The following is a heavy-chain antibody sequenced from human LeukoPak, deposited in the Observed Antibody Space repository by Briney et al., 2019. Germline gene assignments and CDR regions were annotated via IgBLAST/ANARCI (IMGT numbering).Heavy chain of an antibody. CDR2: INHSGST. J-gene: IGHJ4*02. V-gene: IGHV4-34*01. CDR3: ARGRRYYYDSGGYPIDY. CDR1: GGSFSGYY. Sequence: SETLSLTCAVYGGSFSGYYWSWIRQPPGKGLEWIGEINHSGSTNYNPSLKSRVTISVDTSKNQFSLKLSSVTAADTAVYYCARGRRYYYDSGGYPIDYWGQGTLVTVSS. D-gene: IGHD3-22*01.